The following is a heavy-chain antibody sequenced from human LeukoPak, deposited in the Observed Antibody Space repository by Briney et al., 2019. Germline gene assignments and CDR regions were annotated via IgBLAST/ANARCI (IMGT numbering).Heavy chain of an antibody. CDR3: AQGDAIDV. CDR2: INQDGSEI. D-gene: IGHD3-16*01. CDR1: GFILRRHW. Sequence: GGSLRLSCVDSGFILRRHWMYWVRQAPGKGLEWVANINQDGSEIYYVGSVKGRFTISRDNAKNSLLLEMKRLRAEDTGVYYCAQGDAIDVWGQGTTVTVSS. V-gene: IGHV3-7*01. J-gene: IGHJ6*02.